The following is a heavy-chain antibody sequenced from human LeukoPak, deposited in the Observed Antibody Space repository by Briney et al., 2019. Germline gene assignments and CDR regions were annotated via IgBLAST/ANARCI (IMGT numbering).Heavy chain of an antibody. J-gene: IGHJ4*02. CDR2: IYYSGNT. CDR3: ARQTGSGLFILP. Sequence: TSETLSLTCAVSGGSISSSNWWSWVRQPPGKGLEWIGSIYYSGNTYYNASLKSQVSISIDTSKNQFSLKLTSVTAADTAVYYCARQTGSGLFILPGGQGTLVTVSS. D-gene: IGHD3/OR15-3a*01. V-gene: IGHV4-39*01. CDR1: GGSISSSNW.